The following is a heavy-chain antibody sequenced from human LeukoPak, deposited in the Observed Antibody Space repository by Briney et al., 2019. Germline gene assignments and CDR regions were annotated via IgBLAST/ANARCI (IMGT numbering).Heavy chain of an antibody. Sequence: SETLSLTCTVSGGSISSGGYYWSWIRQHPGKGLEWIGYIYYSGSTYYNPSLKSRVTILVDTSKNQFSLKLSSVTAADTAVYYCARNSNATPDYWGQGTLVTVSS. J-gene: IGHJ4*02. D-gene: IGHD2/OR15-2a*01. CDR2: IYYSGST. CDR3: ARNSNATPDY. CDR1: GGSISSGGYY. V-gene: IGHV4-31*03.